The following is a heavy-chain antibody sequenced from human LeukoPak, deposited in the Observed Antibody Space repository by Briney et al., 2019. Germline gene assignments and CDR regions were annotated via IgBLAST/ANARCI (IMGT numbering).Heavy chain of an antibody. CDR3: TREDRPFCPFAY. D-gene: IGHD3-22*01. Sequence: SETLSLTCGVSGGSIDITNYWSWVRPAPGKGLEWIGEISHDGTTNYNPSLRSRVAMSFDRANNQFSLSLTSVTAADTAVYYCTREDRPFCPFAYWGQGVLVTVSS. J-gene: IGHJ4*02. CDR2: ISHDGTT. V-gene: IGHV4-4*02. CDR1: GGSIDITNY.